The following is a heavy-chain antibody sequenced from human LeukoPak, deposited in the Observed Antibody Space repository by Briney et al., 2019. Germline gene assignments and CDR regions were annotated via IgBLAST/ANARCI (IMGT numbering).Heavy chain of an antibody. D-gene: IGHD5-18*01. V-gene: IGHV3-53*01. CDR1: GFTVSSNN. CDR3: ARTQYSYGYYFDY. J-gene: IGHJ4*02. Sequence: GGSLRLSCAASGFTVSSNNMSWVRQAPGKGLEWVSVIYSGGSTYYADSVKGRFTISRDNSKNTLYLQMNSLRAEDTAVYYCARTQYSYGYYFDYWGQGTLVTVSS. CDR2: IYSGGST.